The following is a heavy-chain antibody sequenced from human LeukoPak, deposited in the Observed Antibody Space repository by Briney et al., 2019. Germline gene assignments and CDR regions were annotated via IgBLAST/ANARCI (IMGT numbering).Heavy chain of an antibody. V-gene: IGHV3-33*01. CDR2: IWYDGSNK. CDR1: GFTFSSYG. D-gene: IGHD4-17*01. CDR3: ARDQKNGDSYTLDY. Sequence: GGSLRLSCAASGFTFSSYGMHWVRQAPGKGLDWVAVIWYDGSNKYYADSVRGRFTISRDNSKNTLYLQMNSLRAEDTAVYYCARDQKNGDSYTLDYWGQGTLVTVSS. J-gene: IGHJ4*02.